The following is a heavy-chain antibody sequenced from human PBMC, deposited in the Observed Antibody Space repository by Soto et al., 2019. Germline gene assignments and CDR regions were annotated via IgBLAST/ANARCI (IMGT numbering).Heavy chain of an antibody. V-gene: IGHV4-59*01. Sequence: PSETLSLTCTVSGGSISSYYWSWIRQPPGKGLEWIGYIYYSGSTNYNPSLKSRVTISVDTSKNQFSLKLSSVTAADTAVYYCARGLRRGPYSIGPHWYYYMDVWGKGTTVTVS. D-gene: IGHD3-10*01. CDR1: GGSISSYY. CDR3: ARGLRRGPYSIGPHWYYYMDV. J-gene: IGHJ6*03. CDR2: IYYSGST.